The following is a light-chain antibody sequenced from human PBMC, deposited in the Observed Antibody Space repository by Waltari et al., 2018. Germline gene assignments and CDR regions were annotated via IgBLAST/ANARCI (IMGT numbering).Light chain of an antibody. J-gene: IGLJ3*02. V-gene: IGLV3-19*01. CDR1: CLITYF. CDR3: SSRDSSGNHVL. Sequence: SSGLTQDPAVSVALGQPVRITSPRNCLITYFATWYQQKPGQAPILVIYGKNNRPSGIPDRFSGSSSEDTTSLTITGAQAEDEADYFCSSRDSSGNHVLFGGGTKLTVL. CDR2: GKN.